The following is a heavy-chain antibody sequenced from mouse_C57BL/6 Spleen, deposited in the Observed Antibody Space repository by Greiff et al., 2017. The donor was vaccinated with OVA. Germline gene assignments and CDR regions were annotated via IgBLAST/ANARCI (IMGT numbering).Heavy chain of an antibody. CDR2: IRNKANNHAT. CDR1: GFTFSDAW. J-gene: IGHJ4*01. V-gene: IGHV6-6*01. D-gene: IGHD2-5*01. Sequence: EVQLVESGGGLVQPGGSMKLSCAASGFTFSDAWMDWVRQSPEKGLEWVAEIRNKANNHATYYAESVKGRFTISRDDSKSSVYLQMNSLRAEDTGIYYCTSVVTNYYAMDYWGQGTSVTVSS. CDR3: TSVVTNYYAMDY.